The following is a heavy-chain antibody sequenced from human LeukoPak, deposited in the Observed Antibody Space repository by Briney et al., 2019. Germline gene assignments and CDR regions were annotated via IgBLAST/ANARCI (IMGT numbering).Heavy chain of an antibody. D-gene: IGHD2-8*01. Sequence: GGSLRLSCAASGFSLSSYWMTWVRQAPGKRLEWVANIKQDGNEKYYVDSVKGRFTISGDNAKNSLFLQMNSLRAEDTAVYYCARVGFYASSRYYPDYWGQGTLVSVSS. CDR2: IKQDGNEK. J-gene: IGHJ4*02. V-gene: IGHV3-7*01. CDR3: ARVGFYASSRYYPDY. CDR1: GFSLSSYW.